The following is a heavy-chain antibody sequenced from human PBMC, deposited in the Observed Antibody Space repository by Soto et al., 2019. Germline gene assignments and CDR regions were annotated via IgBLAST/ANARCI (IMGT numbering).Heavy chain of an antibody. V-gene: IGHV2-26*01. CDR2: IFSNDEK. J-gene: IGHJ4*02. Sequence: QVTLKESGPVLVNPTETLTLTCTVSGFSLSNARMGVSWIRQPPGKALEWLAHIFSNDEKSYSTSLKSRLTISKDTSKSQVVLTMTNMDPVDTATYYCARIGASYYYGSGSLHFDYWGQGTLVTVSS. D-gene: IGHD3-10*01. CDR1: GFSLSNARMG. CDR3: ARIGASYYYGSGSLHFDY.